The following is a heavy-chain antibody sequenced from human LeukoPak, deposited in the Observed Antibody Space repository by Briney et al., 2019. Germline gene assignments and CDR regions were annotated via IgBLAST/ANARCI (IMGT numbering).Heavy chain of an antibody. J-gene: IGHJ3*02. CDR2: FDPEDGET. CDR3: ATPLSEYSSGSNQDAFDI. V-gene: IGHV1-24*01. Sequence: ASVKVSCKVSGYTLTELSMHWVRQAPGKGLEWMGGFDPEDGETIYAQKFQGRVTMTEDTSTDTAYMELSSLRSEDTAVYYCATPLSEYSSGSNQDAFDIWGQGTMVTVSS. D-gene: IGHD6-19*01. CDR1: GYTLTELS.